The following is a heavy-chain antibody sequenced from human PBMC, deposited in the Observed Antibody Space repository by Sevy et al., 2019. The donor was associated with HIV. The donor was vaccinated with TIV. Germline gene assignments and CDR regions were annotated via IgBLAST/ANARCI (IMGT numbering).Heavy chain of an antibody. CDR2: ISGSGGST. J-gene: IGHJ4*02. V-gene: IGHV3-23*01. Sequence: GGSLRLSCAASGFTFSSYVMHWVRQAPGKGLEWVSAISGSGGSTYYADSVKGRFTISRDNSKNTLYLQMNSLRAEDTAVYYCAKVGTMIVVVTPLSYFDYWGQGTLVTVSS. D-gene: IGHD3-22*01. CDR3: AKVGTMIVVVTPLSYFDY. CDR1: GFTFSSYV.